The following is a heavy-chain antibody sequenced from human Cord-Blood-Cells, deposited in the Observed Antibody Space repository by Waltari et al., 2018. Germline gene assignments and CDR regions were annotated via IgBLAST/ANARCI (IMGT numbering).Heavy chain of an antibody. D-gene: IGHD1-26*01. CDR3: AIGGLGGFDY. J-gene: IGHJ4*02. V-gene: IGHV1-2*04. CDR1: GYTFTCCY. CDR2: INPNRGGT. Sequence: VQLVQSGAEVKTPGASVTVSCKASGYTFTCCYIHSVRQAPGPGLAWMGWINPNRGGTNYAQKFQGWVTMTRDTSISTAYMELSRLRSDDTAVYFCAIGGLGGFDYWGQGTLVTVSS.